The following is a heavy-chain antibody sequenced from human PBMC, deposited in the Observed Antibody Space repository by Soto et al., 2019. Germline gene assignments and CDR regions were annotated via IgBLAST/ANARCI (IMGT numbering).Heavy chain of an antibody. D-gene: IGHD2-15*01. CDR2: ISYDGNNK. V-gene: IGHV3-30-3*01. Sequence: QVQLVESGGGVVQPGRSLRLSCAASGFTFSSYVMHWVRQAPGKGLEWVAVISYDGNNKYYADSVKGRFTISRDNSKNTLYLQMNILRAEDTAVYYCARAGCDGGRCYTLVGLRYGMDVWGQGTTVTVSS. J-gene: IGHJ6*02. CDR1: GFTFSSYV. CDR3: ARAGCDGGRCYTLVGLRYGMDV.